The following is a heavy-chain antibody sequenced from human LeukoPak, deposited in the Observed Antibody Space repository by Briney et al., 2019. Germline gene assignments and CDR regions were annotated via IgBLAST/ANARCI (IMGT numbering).Heavy chain of an antibody. Sequence: PGGSLRLSCAAYGFTFSTYEMNWVRQPPGKGLEWISYIRNDGSTIYYADSVKRGFTISRDNAKNSLYLQMKSLRAEDTAVYYCARDGGGGNYYAWYFDLWSRGTLVTVSS. J-gene: IGHJ2*01. V-gene: IGHV3-48*03. CDR1: GFTFSTYE. D-gene: IGHD1-26*01. CDR2: IRNDGSTI. CDR3: ARDGGGGNYYAWYFDL.